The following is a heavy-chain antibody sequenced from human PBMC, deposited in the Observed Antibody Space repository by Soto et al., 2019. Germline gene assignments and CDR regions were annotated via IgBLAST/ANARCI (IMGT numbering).Heavy chain of an antibody. CDR1: GYSFTSYW. CDR2: IYPGDSDT. D-gene: IGHD3-22*01. CDR3: ARHSKYYYDSSGYYNFDY. J-gene: IGHJ4*02. Sequence: PGESLKISCKGSGYSFTSYWIGWVRQMPGKGLEWMGLIYPGDSDTRYSPSFQGQVTISADKSISTAYLQWSSLKASDTAMYYCARHSKYYYDSSGYYNFDYWGQGTLVTVSS. V-gene: IGHV5-51*01.